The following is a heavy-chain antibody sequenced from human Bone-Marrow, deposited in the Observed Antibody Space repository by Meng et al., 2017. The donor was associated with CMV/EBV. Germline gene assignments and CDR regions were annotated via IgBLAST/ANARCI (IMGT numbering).Heavy chain of an antibody. V-gene: IGHV1-46*01. D-gene: IGHD3-3*01. CDR1: YIFTTYY. Sequence: YIFTTYYLHWVRQAPGQGLEWMGIINPSGGSATYAQKFQGRVTMTRDTSTSTVYMELSSLRSEDTAAYYCARSRFLEWLSRRGYFDLWGRGTLVTVSS. CDR3: ARSRFLEWLSRRGYFDL. J-gene: IGHJ2*01. CDR2: INPSGGSA.